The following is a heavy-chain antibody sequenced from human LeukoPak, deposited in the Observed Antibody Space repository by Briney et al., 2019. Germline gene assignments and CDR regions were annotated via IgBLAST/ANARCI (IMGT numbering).Heavy chain of an antibody. Sequence: GGSLRLSCAASGFTFNIYWMDWVRQAPGKELVWVSRMSPDGRSTDYADSVRGRFTSSRDNAKNTLFLQMNSLRAEDTAVYYCASPLSGANFWGQGTLVTVS. CDR1: GFTFNIYW. D-gene: IGHD2-15*01. J-gene: IGHJ4*02. V-gene: IGHV3-74*01. CDR3: ASPLSGANF. CDR2: MSPDGRST.